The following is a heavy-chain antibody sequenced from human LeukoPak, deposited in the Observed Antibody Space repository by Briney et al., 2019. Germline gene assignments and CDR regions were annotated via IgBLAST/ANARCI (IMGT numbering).Heavy chain of an antibody. Sequence: SETLSLTCAVYGGSFSGYYWSWIRQPPGKGLEWIGEINHSGSTNHNPSLKSRVTISVDTSKNQFSLKLSSVTAADTAVYYCARHVLRHFDYWGQGTLVTVSS. CDR3: ARHVLRHFDY. D-gene: IGHD5-12*01. CDR2: INHSGST. V-gene: IGHV4-34*01. J-gene: IGHJ4*02. CDR1: GGSFSGYY.